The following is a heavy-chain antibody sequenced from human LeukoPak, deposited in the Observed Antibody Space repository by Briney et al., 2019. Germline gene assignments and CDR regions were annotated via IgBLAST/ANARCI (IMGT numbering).Heavy chain of an antibody. V-gene: IGHV4-39*01. CDR2: IYYSGNT. J-gene: IGHJ5*02. Sequence: PSETLSLTCSVSGGSISTSSYYWAWIRQPPGKGLEWIGSIYYSGNTYYNSSLETRATISVDASDKQFSLELTSVTAADTAVYYCARPRSLAAPSSWFDPWGQGTLVIVSS. CDR3: ARPRSLAAPSSWFDP. CDR1: GGSISTSSYY. D-gene: IGHD3-10*01.